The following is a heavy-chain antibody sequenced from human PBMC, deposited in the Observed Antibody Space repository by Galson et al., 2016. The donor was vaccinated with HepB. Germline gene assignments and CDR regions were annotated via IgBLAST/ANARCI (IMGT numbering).Heavy chain of an antibody. CDR3: SKDIGGYNYGYRPFDY. V-gene: IGHV3-9*01. CDR2: ISCNSGNI. Sequence: SLRLSCAASGFTFDDYAMHWVRQAPGKGLEWVSGISCNSGNIVYADSLKGRVTISRDNAKNSLDLQMNSLRTEDTALYYCSKDIGGYNYGYRPFDYWGQGTLVTVSS. D-gene: IGHD5-18*01. J-gene: IGHJ4*02. CDR1: GFTFDDYA.